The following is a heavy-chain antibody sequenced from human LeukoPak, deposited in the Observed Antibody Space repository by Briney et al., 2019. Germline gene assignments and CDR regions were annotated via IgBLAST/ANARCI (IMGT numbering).Heavy chain of an antibody. CDR1: GYTFTSYY. CDR2: IIAVFGTS. V-gene: IGHV1-69*13. CDR3: ATTYYYDSSQRRGVENWFDP. J-gene: IGHJ5*02. Sequence: GASVKVSCKASGYTFTSYYVHWVRQAPGQGLEWMGGIIAVFGTSKYAQKFQGRVTITADESTSTPYMELSRLRSDDTAVYYCATTYYYDSSQRRGVENWFDPWGQGTLVTVSS. D-gene: IGHD3-22*01.